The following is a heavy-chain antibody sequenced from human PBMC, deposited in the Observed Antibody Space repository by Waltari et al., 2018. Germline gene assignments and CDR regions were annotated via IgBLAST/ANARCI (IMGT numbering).Heavy chain of an antibody. Sequence: QVQLQESGPGLVKPSETLSLSCTVSGGSISNSYWSWIRQPPGKGLEWIGYIYYSGSTNYNPSLKSRVTISVDTSKNQFSLKLSSVTAADTAVYYCARHLDYYGSGTYHIWGQGTLVTVSS. J-gene: IGHJ4*02. CDR2: IYYSGST. V-gene: IGHV4-59*08. CDR1: GGSISNSY. D-gene: IGHD3-10*01. CDR3: ARHLDYYGSGTYHI.